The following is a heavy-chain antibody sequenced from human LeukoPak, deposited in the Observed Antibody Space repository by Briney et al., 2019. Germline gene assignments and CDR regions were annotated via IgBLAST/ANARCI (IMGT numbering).Heavy chain of an antibody. CDR1: GRSISSSNYD. Sequence: SETLSLTCTVSGRSISSSNYDWGWIRQPPGKGLEWIGSIYYSGSTHYNLSLKSRVTIPVDTSKIQFSLKLNSVTAADTAVYYCARHRDCSPSSCYTSWFDPWGQGTLVSVSS. D-gene: IGHD2-2*02. V-gene: IGHV4-39*01. CDR2: IYYSGST. CDR3: ARHRDCSPSSCYTSWFDP. J-gene: IGHJ5*02.